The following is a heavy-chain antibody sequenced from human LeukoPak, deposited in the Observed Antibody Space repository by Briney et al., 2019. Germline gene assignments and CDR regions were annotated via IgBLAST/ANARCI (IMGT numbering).Heavy chain of an antibody. Sequence: SETLSLTCAVYGGSFSGYYWSWIRQPPGKGLEWIGEINHSGSTNYNPSLKSRVTISVDTSKNQFSLKLSSVTAADTAVYYCARVPVPYSRGWTTRGYFDYWGQGTLVTVSS. CDR1: GGSFSGYY. V-gene: IGHV4-34*01. CDR3: ARVPVPYSRGWTTRGYFDY. CDR2: INHSGST. D-gene: IGHD6-19*01. J-gene: IGHJ4*02.